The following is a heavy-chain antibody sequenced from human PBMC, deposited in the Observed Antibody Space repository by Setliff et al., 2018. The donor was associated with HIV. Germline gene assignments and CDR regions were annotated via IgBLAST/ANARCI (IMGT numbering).Heavy chain of an antibody. CDR1: GCSISSYY. Sequence: KPSETLSLTCTVSGCSISSYYWSWIRQPAGKGLEWIGHIYISGSTNYNPSFNSRVTMSVDTSKNQFSLRLTSVTAADTAMYHCARDRSSGWSKDWFDTWGQGILVNVSS. V-gene: IGHV4-4*07. J-gene: IGHJ5*02. CDR3: ARDRSSGWSKDWFDT. CDR2: IYISGST. D-gene: IGHD6-19*01.